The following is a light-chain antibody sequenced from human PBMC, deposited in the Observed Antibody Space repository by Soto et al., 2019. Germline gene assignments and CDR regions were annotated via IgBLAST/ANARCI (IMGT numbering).Light chain of an antibody. CDR1: QSISSW. CDR3: QQYNSYSRT. Sequence: DIQMTQSPSTLSASVGDRVTITCRASQSISSWLAWYQQKPGKAPKLLIYDASSLESGVPSRCSGSGSGTEFTLTISSLQPDDFATYYCQQYNSYSRTFGQGTKLEIK. V-gene: IGKV1-5*01. J-gene: IGKJ2*02. CDR2: DAS.